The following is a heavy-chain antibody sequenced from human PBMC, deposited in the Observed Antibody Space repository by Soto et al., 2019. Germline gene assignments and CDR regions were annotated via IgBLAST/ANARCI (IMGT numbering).Heavy chain of an antibody. CDR2: ISGSGGST. Sequence: EVQLLESGGGLVQPGGSLRLSCAASGFTFSSYAMSWVRQAPGKGLEWVSAISGSGGSTYYADSVKGRFTISRDNSKNTLYLQMNSLRAEDTAVYYCAKDPDYGGNLYWYFDLWGRGTLVTVSS. CDR1: GFTFSSYA. CDR3: AKDPDYGGNLYWYFDL. V-gene: IGHV3-23*01. J-gene: IGHJ2*01. D-gene: IGHD4-17*01.